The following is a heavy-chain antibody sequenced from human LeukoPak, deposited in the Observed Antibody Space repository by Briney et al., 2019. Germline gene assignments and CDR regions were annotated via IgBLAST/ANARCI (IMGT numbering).Heavy chain of an antibody. D-gene: IGHD3-10*01. V-gene: IGHV3-72*01. CDR1: GFIFSGHY. CDR3: GDLGSAGTDH. CDR2: IRNKANGYTT. J-gene: IGHJ4*02. Sequence: GGSLRLSCAASGFIFSGHYMDWVRQAPGQGLEWVGPIRNKANGYTTVYAASVRGRFTISRDDSKNSIYLQMDSLKTEDTAVYYCGDLGSAGTDHWGQGTLVTVSS.